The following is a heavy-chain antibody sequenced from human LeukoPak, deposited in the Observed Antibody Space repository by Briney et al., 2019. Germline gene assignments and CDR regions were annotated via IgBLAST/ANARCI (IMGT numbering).Heavy chain of an antibody. CDR3: GKDQSSQWLVAPADY. D-gene: IGHD6-19*01. CDR2: ISDSGGST. Sequence: GGSLRLSCAASGFTFSRYGMSWVRQAPGKGLEWVSGISDSGGSTYYTDSVKGRFTIPRDNSKNTLYLQMNSLTAEDTAVYYCGKDQSSQWLVAPADYWGQGILVTVSS. J-gene: IGHJ4*02. V-gene: IGHV3-23*01. CDR1: GFTFSRYG.